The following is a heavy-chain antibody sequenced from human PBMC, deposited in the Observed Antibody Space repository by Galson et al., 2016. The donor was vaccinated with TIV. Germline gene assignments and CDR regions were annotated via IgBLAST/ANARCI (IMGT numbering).Heavy chain of an antibody. V-gene: IGHV3-9*01. J-gene: IGHJ4*02. CDR3: AKSSYGSGTYHHIDD. CDR1: GFTFDDHA. Sequence: SLRLSCAASGFTFDDHAMHWVRQPPGKGLEWVSGIRWRSDFIGYADSVKGRFTISRDNAQNSLYLQMNSLRAEDTALYFCAKSSYGSGTYHHIDDWGQGTLVTVSS. CDR2: IRWRSDFI. D-gene: IGHD3-10*01.